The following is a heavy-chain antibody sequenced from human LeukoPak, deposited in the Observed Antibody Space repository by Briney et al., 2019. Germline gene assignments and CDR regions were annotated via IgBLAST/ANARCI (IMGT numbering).Heavy chain of an antibody. CDR2: ISGSGGST. Sequence: GSLRLSCAASGFTFSSYAMSWVRQAPRKGLEWVSAISGSGGSTYYADSVKGRFTISRDNSKNTLYLQMNSLRAEDTAVYYCAKDSGYVRYYFDYWGQGTLVTVSS. CDR3: AKDSGYVRYYFDY. CDR1: GFTFSSYA. D-gene: IGHD5-12*01. V-gene: IGHV3-23*01. J-gene: IGHJ4*02.